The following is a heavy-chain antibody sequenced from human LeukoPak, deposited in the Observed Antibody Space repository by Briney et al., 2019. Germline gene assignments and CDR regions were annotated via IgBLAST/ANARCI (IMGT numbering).Heavy chain of an antibody. J-gene: IGHJ5*02. CDR3: ARQSDYGDNWFDP. CDR1: GGSISGSF. D-gene: IGHD4-17*01. CDR2: IYTSGST. V-gene: IGHV4-4*07. Sequence: PSETLSLTCTVSGGSISGSFWSWIRQPAGKGLEWIGRIYTSGSTNYNPSLKSRITISVDTSKNQFSLKLSSVTAADTAVYYCARQSDYGDNWFDPWGQGTLVTVSS.